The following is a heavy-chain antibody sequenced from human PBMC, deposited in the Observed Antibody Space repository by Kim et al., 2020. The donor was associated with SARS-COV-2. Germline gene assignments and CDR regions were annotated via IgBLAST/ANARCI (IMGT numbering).Heavy chain of an antibody. V-gene: IGHV1-18*01. CDR3: AARPGVGYGMDV. Sequence: NYAQKLQGRVTMTTDTSTSTAYMELRSLRSDDTAVYYCAARPGVGYGMDVWGQGTTVTVSS. J-gene: IGHJ6*02. D-gene: IGHD6-6*01.